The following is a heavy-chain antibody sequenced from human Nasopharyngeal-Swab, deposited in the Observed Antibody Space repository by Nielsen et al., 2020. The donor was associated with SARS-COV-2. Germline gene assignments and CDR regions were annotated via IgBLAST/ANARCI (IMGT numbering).Heavy chain of an antibody. CDR1: GYIFSGHY. CDR2: IKPHNGAT. V-gene: IGHV1-2*02. CDR3: AREGTGDYTYAFDI. Sequence: ASVKVSCKASGYIFSGHYMHWVRQAPGQALEGMGWIKPHNGATKYAEKFQGRVTMTRDTLISTAYMELSNVRSDDTAVYYCAREGTGDYTYAFDIWGQGTLVTVSS. D-gene: IGHD3/OR15-3a*01. J-gene: IGHJ3*02.